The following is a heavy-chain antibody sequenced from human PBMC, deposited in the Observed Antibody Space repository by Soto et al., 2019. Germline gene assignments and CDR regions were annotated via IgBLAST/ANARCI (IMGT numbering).Heavy chain of an antibody. CDR1: GGSFSGYY. D-gene: IGHD3-10*01. J-gene: IGHJ6*02. CDR2: INHSGST. V-gene: IGHV4-34*01. Sequence: SETLSLTCAVYGGSFSGYYWSWIRQPPGKGLEWIGEINHSGSTNYNPSLKSRVTISVDTSKNQFSLKLSSVTAADTAVYYCARGPGGSGSYYPYYYYYYGMDVWGQGTTVTV. CDR3: ARGPGGSGSYYPYYYYYYGMDV.